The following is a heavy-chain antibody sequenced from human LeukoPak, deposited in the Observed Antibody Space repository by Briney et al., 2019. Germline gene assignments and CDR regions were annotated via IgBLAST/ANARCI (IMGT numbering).Heavy chain of an antibody. Sequence: GGSLRLSCAASGFRFSDYYMSWIRQAPGKGLEWVSYISSSGTTTSYADPVKGRFTISRDNAKNSLFLQMNNLRAEDTAVYYCARDNSGSYSEGGFWGQGTLVTVSS. CDR2: ISSSGTTT. CDR3: ARDNSGSYSEGGF. J-gene: IGHJ4*02. V-gene: IGHV3-11*01. D-gene: IGHD1-26*01. CDR1: GFRFSDYY.